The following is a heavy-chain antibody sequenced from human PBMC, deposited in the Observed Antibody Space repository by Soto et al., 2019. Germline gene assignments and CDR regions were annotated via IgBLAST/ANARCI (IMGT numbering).Heavy chain of an antibody. CDR2: ISYDGSNK. CDR3: AKDPLAVAGPLDY. D-gene: IGHD6-19*01. CDR1: GFTFSSYG. V-gene: IGHV3-30*18. J-gene: IGHJ4*02. Sequence: QVQLVESGGGVVQPGRSLRLSCAASGFTFSSYGMHWVRQAPGKGLEWVAVISYDGSNKYYADSVKGRFTISRDNSKNTLYLQMNSLRAEDTAVYYCAKDPLAVAGPLDYWGQGTLVTVSS.